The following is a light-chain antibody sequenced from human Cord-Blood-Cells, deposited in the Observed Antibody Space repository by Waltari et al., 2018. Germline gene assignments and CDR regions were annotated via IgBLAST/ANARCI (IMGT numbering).Light chain of an antibody. CDR2: GAS. V-gene: IGKV3-20*01. J-gene: IGKJ1*01. CDR1: QSVSSSY. Sequence: IVLPQSPGTLSSSPGERATLSCRAIQSVSSSYLAWYQQTPGQAPRRLISGASSRATGIPDRFSVSGSGTDFTLTISRLEPEDFAVYYCQQYGSSPTWTFGQGTKVEIK. CDR3: QQYGSSPTWT.